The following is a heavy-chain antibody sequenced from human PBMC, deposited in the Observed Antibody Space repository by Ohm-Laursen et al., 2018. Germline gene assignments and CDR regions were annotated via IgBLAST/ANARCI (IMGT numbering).Heavy chain of an antibody. J-gene: IGHJ4*02. V-gene: IGHV3-33*01. CDR3: APGDRSGYESHY. CDR1: GFTFSNYG. D-gene: IGHD5-12*01. CDR2: IWYDGNRK. Sequence: SLRLSCAAPGFTFSNYGFHWVRQAPGKGLEWVAVIWYDGNRKYYAESVKGRFTVSRDDSKNTVYLQMNSLRAEDTAVYYCAPGDRSGYESHYWGQGTLVTVSS.